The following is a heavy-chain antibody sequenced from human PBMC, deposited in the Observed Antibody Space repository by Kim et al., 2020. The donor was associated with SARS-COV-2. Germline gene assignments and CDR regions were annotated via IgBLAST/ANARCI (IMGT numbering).Heavy chain of an antibody. CDR3: ARQVERGPYHYDFWSGYFPRIVGGGMDV. V-gene: IGHV4-39*01. CDR1: GGSISSSSYY. Sequence: SETLSLTCTVSGGSISSSSYYWGWIRQPPGKGLEWIGSIYYSGSTYYNPSLKSRVTISVDTSKNQFSLKLSSVTAADTAVYYCARQVERGPYHYDFWSGYFPRIVGGGMDVWGQGTTVTVSS. J-gene: IGHJ6*02. D-gene: IGHD3-3*01. CDR2: IYYSGST.